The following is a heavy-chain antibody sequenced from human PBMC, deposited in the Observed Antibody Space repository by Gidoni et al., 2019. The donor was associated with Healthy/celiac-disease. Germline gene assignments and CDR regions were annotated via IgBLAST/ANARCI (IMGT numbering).Heavy chain of an antibody. CDR1: GFTFSSYA. D-gene: IGHD6-19*01. V-gene: IGHV3-23*01. Sequence: EVQLLESGGGLVQPGGSLRLSCAASGFTFSSYAMSWVRQAPGKGLDWVSAISGSGGSTYCADSVKGRFTISRDNSKNTLYLQMNSLRAEDTAVYYCAKLLGIAVAGTLDYWGQGTLVTVSS. CDR2: ISGSGGST. J-gene: IGHJ4*02. CDR3: AKLLGIAVAGTLDY.